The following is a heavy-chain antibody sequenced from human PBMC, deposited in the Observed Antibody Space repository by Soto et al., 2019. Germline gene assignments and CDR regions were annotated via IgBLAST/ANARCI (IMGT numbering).Heavy chain of an antibody. CDR1: GYSFTSYW. CDR3: ARHSGYNDFFSERSYSYYYGMDV. Sequence: PGESLKISCKGSGYSFTSYWIGWVRQMPGKGLEWMGIIYPGDSDTRYSPSFQGQVTISADKSISTAYLQWSSLKASDTAMYYCARHSGYNDFFSERSYSYYYGMDVWGQGTTVTVSS. CDR2: IYPGDSDT. D-gene: IGHD3-3*01. J-gene: IGHJ6*02. V-gene: IGHV5-51*01.